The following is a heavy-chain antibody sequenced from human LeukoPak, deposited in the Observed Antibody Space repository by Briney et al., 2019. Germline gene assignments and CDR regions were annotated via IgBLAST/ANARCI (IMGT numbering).Heavy chain of an antibody. J-gene: IGHJ6*03. Sequence: ASVKVSCKASVYTFTSYGISWVRQAPGQGLEWMGWIIAYNGNTNYAQKLQGRVTMTTDTSTSTAYMELRSLGSDDTAVYYCATDSGSYSGDYYYYMDVWGKGTTVTVSS. V-gene: IGHV1-18*01. CDR3: ATDSGSYSGDYYYYMDV. CDR1: VYTFTSYG. D-gene: IGHD1-26*01. CDR2: IIAYNGNT.